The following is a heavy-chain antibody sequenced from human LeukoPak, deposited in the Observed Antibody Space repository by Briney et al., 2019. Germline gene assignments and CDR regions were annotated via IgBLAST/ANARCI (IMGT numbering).Heavy chain of an antibody. CDR2: IYYSGST. Sequence: SSETLSLTCTVSGGSISSYFWSWIRQPPGKGLEWIGYIYYSGSTNYNPSPKSRVTMSVDTPKNQFSLKLSSVTAADTAVYYCARIDRAVAGTIDYWGQGTLVTVSS. J-gene: IGHJ4*02. CDR3: ARIDRAVAGTIDY. D-gene: IGHD6-19*01. CDR1: GGSISSYF. V-gene: IGHV4-59*08.